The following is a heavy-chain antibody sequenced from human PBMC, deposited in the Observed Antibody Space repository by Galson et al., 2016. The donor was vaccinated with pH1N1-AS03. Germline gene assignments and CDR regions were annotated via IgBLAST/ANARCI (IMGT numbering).Heavy chain of an antibody. V-gene: IGHV5-51*01. CDR3: ARRISVTGREFDS. CDR2: MYPANFDT. Sequence: SGAEVKKPGESLKISCKASAYTFANYWIVWVRQMPGKGLEWMGIMYPANFDTRYSPSFQGHVTISAATSINTAYLQWSSLRASDTAMYYCARRISVTGREFDSWGQGTLVTVSS. CDR1: AYTFANYW. D-gene: IGHD6-19*01. J-gene: IGHJ5*01.